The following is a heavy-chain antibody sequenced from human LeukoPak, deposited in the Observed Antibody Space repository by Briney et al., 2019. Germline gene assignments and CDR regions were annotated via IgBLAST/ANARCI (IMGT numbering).Heavy chain of an antibody. CDR2: IYPGDSDT. J-gene: IGHJ5*02. D-gene: IGHD1-26*01. CDR3: TRHVRVGATLSWFDP. CDR1: GYSFVTYW. V-gene: IGHV5-51*01. Sequence: KISCKGSGYSFVTYWIGWVRQMPGKGLEWMGIIYPGDSDTRYSPSFQGQVTISADKSINTAYLQWSSLKASDTAMYYCTRHVRVGATLSWFDPWGQGTLVTVSS.